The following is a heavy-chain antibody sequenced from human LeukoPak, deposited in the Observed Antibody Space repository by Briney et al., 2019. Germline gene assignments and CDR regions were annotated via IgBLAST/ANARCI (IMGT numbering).Heavy chain of an antibody. D-gene: IGHD2-21*01. V-gene: IGHV1-2*02. J-gene: IGHJ4*02. CDR1: GYTFTGYY. CDR2: INPNSGGT. Sequence: GASVKVSCKASGYTFTGYYMHWVRQAPGQGLEWMGWINPNSGGTNYAQKFQGRVTMTRDTSISTAYMELSRLRSDDTAVYYCARGVGNCGGDCYPGALGYWGQGTLVTVFS. CDR3: ARGVGNCGGDCYPGALGY.